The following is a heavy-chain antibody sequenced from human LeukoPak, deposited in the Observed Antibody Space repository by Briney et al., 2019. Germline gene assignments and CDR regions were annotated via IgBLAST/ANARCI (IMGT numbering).Heavy chain of an antibody. J-gene: IGHJ6*03. CDR1: GFIFSSYE. CDR3: ARDHYTVYGSYYYHYMDV. D-gene: IGHD3-10*01. V-gene: IGHV3-48*03. Sequence: GGSLKLSCAASGFIFSSYEMNWVRQAPGKGLEWVSDTSISGSTIYYADSVKGRFTISRDNAKNSLYLQMNSLRAEDTAVYYCARDHYTVYGSYYYHYMDVWGKGTTVPVSS. CDR2: TSISGSTI.